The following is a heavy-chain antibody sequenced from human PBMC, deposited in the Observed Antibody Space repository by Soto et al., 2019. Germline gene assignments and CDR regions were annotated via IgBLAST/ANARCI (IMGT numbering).Heavy chain of an antibody. V-gene: IGHV4-34*09. D-gene: IGHD4-17*01. Sequence: SETLSLTCAVYGGSFSGYYWSWIRQPPGKGLEWIGYFYYSGSTYYNPSLKSRVTISVNTSKNQFSLKLSSVTAADTAVYYCARVYGDYLDFWGQGTLVTVS. J-gene: IGHJ4*02. CDR2: FYYSGST. CDR1: GGSFSGYY. CDR3: ARVYGDYLDF.